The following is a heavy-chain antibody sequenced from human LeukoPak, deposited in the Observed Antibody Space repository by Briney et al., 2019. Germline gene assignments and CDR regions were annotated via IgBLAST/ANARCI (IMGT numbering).Heavy chain of an antibody. J-gene: IGHJ2*01. CDR3: ASPRRAPWYFDL. V-gene: IGHV3-53*01. Sequence: GGSLRLSCAASGFTFSSYAMHWVRQAPGKGLEWVSVIYSGGTTYYADSVKGRFTISRDNSKNTLYLQMNSLRAEDTAVYYCASPRRAPWYFDLWGRGTLVTVSS. D-gene: IGHD3-10*01. CDR2: IYSGGTT. CDR1: GFTFSSYA.